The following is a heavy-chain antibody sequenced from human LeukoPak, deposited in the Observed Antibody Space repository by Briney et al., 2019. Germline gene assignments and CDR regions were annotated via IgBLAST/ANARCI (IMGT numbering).Heavy chain of an antibody. CDR3: ARAAWGLDSGSYGPYYYYYMDV. V-gene: IGHV3-48*03. D-gene: IGHD1-26*01. J-gene: IGHJ6*03. CDR1: GFTFSSYE. Sequence: GGSLRLSCAASGFTFSSYEMNWVRQAPGKGLEWVSYISSSGSTIYYADSVKGRFTISRDNAKNSLYLQMNSLRAEDTAVYYCARAAWGLDSGSYGPYYYYYMDVWGKGTTVTISS. CDR2: ISSSGSTI.